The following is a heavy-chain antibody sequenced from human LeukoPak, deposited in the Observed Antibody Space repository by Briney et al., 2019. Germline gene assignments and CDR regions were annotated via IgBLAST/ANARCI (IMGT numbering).Heavy chain of an antibody. CDR3: ARSPTSWYFDY. CDR2: INWNGGST. V-gene: IGHV3-20*04. J-gene: IGHJ4*02. D-gene: IGHD2-2*01. Sequence: GGSLRLSCAASGFTFDDYGMNWVRQAPGKGLEWVSGINWNGGSTGYADSVKGRFTISRDNAKNSLYLQMNSLRAEDTAVYYCARSPTSWYFDYWGQGTLVTVSS. CDR1: GFTFDDYG.